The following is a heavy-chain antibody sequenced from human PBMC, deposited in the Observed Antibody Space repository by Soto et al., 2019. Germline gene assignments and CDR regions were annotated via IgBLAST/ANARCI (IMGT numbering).Heavy chain of an antibody. CDR2: IAPRDSYV. CDR3: ARLFCSTTTCDSWFDP. CDR1: GYTFTTSW. Sequence: GESLKISCTGFGYTFTTSWISWVRQMPGKGLEWMGRIAPRDSYVNYSPSFQGHVTISLDKSISTAYLQWGSLKASDTAMYYCARLFCSTTTCDSWFDPWGQGTLVTVSS. J-gene: IGHJ5*02. D-gene: IGHD2-2*01. V-gene: IGHV5-10-1*01.